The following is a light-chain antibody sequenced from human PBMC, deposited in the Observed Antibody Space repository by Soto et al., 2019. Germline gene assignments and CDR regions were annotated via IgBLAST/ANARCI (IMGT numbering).Light chain of an antibody. CDR1: QSVLYSPNNKNY. CDR3: HHYHSPPHT. CDR2: WAS. J-gene: IGKJ1*01. V-gene: IGKV4-1*01. Sequence: DIVMTQSPDSLAVSLGERATINCKSSQSVLYSPNNKNYLAWYQQKPGQPPRLLVYWASTRESGVPDRFSGSGSGTDFTLTISSLQAEDAAVYYCHHYHSPPHTFGQGTKVEIK.